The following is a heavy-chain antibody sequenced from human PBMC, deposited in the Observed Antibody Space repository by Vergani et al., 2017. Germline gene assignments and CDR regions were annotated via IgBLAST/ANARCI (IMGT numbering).Heavy chain of an antibody. CDR3: AKANPRNSGYEYLYYYHAMDV. Sequence: QLVESGGGVVPPGGSLRLSCAASGFTFNHYAMNWVRQAPGKGLEWVSGISGSGGSTYYAGSVKGRFTISRDSSKNTLYLQMNSLSAGDTAVYYCAKANPRNSGYEYLYYYHAMDVWGQGTTVTVSS. V-gene: IGHV3-23*04. J-gene: IGHJ6*02. D-gene: IGHD5-12*01. CDR2: ISGSGGST. CDR1: GFTFNHYA.